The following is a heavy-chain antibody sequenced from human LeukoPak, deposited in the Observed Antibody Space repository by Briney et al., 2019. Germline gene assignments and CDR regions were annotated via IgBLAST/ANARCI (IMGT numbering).Heavy chain of an antibody. D-gene: IGHD3-9*01. V-gene: IGHV3-7*04. CDR1: GFTFSSYW. CDR2: IKQDGSEK. Sequence: GGSLRLSCAASGFTFSSYWMSWVRQAPGKGPEWVANIKQDGSEKYYVDSVKGRFTISRDNAKNSLYLQMNSLRAEDTAVYYCARIDILTDHAFDIWGQGTMVTVSS. J-gene: IGHJ3*02. CDR3: ARIDILTDHAFDI.